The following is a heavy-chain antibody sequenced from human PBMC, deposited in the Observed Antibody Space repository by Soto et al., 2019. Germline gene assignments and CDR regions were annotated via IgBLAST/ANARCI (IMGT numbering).Heavy chain of an antibody. CDR2: IRSKAYGGST. D-gene: IGHD3-3*01. J-gene: IGHJ5*02. CDR1: GFIFGDYT. Sequence: EVQLVESGGGLVKPGRSLRLSCTASGFIFGDYTMSWFRQAPGKGLEWLCFIRSKAYGGSTEYASSVKGRYSISRDDSKSIAFLQMNSLETEYTAVYHCASGEWDDSWSGYPEGWFDPWGRGTRVTVSS. CDR3: ASGEWDDSWSGYPEGWFDP. V-gene: IGHV3-49*05.